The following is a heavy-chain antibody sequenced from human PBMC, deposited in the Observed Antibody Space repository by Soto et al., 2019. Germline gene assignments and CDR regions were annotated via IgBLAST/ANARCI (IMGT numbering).Heavy chain of an antibody. D-gene: IGHD4-17*01. Sequence: PSETLSLTCSVSGGSISNYYWSWIRQPAGKGLEWIGRIYTSGNTNYNPSLKGRVTMSVDMSKNQFSLKLSSVAAADTAVYYCARDDKGDNGRAFDPRGQGTLVTVSS. CDR2: IYTSGNT. J-gene: IGHJ5*02. V-gene: IGHV4-4*07. CDR3: ARDDKGDNGRAFDP. CDR1: GGSISNYY.